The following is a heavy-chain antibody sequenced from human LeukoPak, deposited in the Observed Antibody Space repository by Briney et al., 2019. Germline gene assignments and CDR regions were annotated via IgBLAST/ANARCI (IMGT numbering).Heavy chain of an antibody. D-gene: IGHD2-2*01. Sequence: GGSLRLSCAASGFTFSSYEMNWVRQAPGKGLEWVSYISSSSYIYYADSVKGRFTISRDNAKNSLYLQMNSLRAEDTAVYYCARGPPSGCSSTSCYLNYWGQGTLVTVSS. J-gene: IGHJ4*02. CDR1: GFTFSSYE. CDR2: ISSSSYI. CDR3: ARGPPSGCSSTSCYLNY. V-gene: IGHV3-48*03.